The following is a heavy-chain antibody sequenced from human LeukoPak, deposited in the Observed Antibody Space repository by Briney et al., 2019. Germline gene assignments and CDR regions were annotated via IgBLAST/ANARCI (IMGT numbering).Heavy chain of an antibody. V-gene: IGHV4-59*01. CDR3: ARVPLAAAGSFYYYYYMDV. Sequence: SETLSLTCTVSGGSISSYYWSWIRQPPGKGLEWIGYIYYSGSTNYNPSLKSRVTISVDTSKNQFSLKLSSVTAADTAVYYCARVPLAAAGSFYYYYYMDVWGKGTTVTVSS. CDR1: GGSISSYY. J-gene: IGHJ6*03. D-gene: IGHD6-13*01. CDR2: IYYSGST.